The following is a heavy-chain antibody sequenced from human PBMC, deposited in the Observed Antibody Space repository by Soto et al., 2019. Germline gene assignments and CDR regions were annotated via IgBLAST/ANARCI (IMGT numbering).Heavy chain of an antibody. J-gene: IGHJ4*02. Sequence: QVQLVQSGAEVKKPGASVKVSCKASGYTFTNYYMHWVRQAPGQGLEWMGIINPSGGSTSYAQKFHSRGXXTXDXXTSTGYMDLRSLSSKDTAVYYCARVLSSGWYYFDYWCQGTLVTGSS. V-gene: IGHV1-46*01. CDR1: GYTFTNYY. CDR3: ARVLSSGWYYFDY. D-gene: IGHD6-19*01. CDR2: INPSGGST.